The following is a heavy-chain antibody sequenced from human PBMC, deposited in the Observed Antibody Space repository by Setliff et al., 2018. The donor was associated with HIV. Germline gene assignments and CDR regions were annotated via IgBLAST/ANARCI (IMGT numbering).Heavy chain of an antibody. V-gene: IGHV5-51*01. D-gene: IGHD4-17*01. Sequence: GASLKLSCQGSAYGFPNYWIGWVRQMPGRGLEWMGIIYPGDSDTKYSPSFQGQVTCSADKSLSTAYLQWRSLKASDTAMDYWARQLPGDYHFDSWGQGTLVTVSS. CDR3: ARQLPGDYHFDS. CDR2: IYPGDSDT. CDR1: AYGFPNYW. J-gene: IGHJ4*02.